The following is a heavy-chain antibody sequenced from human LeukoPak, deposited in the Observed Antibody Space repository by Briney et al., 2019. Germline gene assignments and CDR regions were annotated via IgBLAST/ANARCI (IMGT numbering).Heavy chain of an antibody. D-gene: IGHD3-10*01. CDR1: GFTFSSYA. CDR3: AKGTYYHTSGTSSTETFGEN. CDR2: ISGGGSRT. J-gene: IGHJ4*02. V-gene: IGHV3-23*01. Sequence: GGSLRLSCAASGFTFSSYAMSWVRQAPGKGLEWVAVISGGGSRTYYAASVKGRFTISRDNSENTLYLQMNSLRAEDTALYYCAKGTYYHTSGTSSTETFGENWGQGTLVTVSS.